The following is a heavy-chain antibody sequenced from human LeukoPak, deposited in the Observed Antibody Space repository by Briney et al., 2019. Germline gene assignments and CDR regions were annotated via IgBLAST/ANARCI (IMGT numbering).Heavy chain of an antibody. CDR1: GASISSVNW. V-gene: IGHV4-4*02. Sequence: KPSGTLSLTCAVSGASISSVNWWSWVRQPPGKGLEWIGETHHTGGTNYNPSLRSRVTLALDKSNNHFSLELTYVTAADTSVYDCERLGLLGPYDWGGYDYDYWGQGTLVTVSS. D-gene: IGHD3-22*01. CDR2: THHTGGT. J-gene: IGHJ4*02. CDR3: ERLGLLGPYDWGGYDYDY.